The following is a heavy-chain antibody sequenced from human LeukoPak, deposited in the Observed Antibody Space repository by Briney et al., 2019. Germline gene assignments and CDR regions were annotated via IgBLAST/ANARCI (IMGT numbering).Heavy chain of an antibody. D-gene: IGHD3-10*01. Sequence: SETLSLTCAVYGGSFSGYYWSWIRQPPGKGLEWIGEINHSGSTNYNPSLKSRVTISVDTSKNQFSLKLSSVTAADTAVYYCAREGVFGDSMGSFDYWGQGTLVTVSS. CDR1: GGSFSGYY. CDR3: AREGVFGDSMGSFDY. V-gene: IGHV4-34*01. CDR2: INHSGST. J-gene: IGHJ4*02.